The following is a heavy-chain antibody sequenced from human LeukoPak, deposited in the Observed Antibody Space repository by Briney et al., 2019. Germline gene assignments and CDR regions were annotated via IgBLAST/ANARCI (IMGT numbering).Heavy chain of an antibody. CDR1: GFTFSTYT. CDR2: ISGAGSGT. Sequence: GGSLRLSCAASGFTFSTYTMNWVRQAPGKGLEWVSAISGAGSGTYYADFVKGRFSISRDNSKDTLYLQMNSLRAEDTAAYYCAKGTERYREVSSFDSWGQGTLVTVSS. V-gene: IGHV3-23*01. D-gene: IGHD3-10*01. J-gene: IGHJ4*02. CDR3: AKGTERYREVSSFDS.